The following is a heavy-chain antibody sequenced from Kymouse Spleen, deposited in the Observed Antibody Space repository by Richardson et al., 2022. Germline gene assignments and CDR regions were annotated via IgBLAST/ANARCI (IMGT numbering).Heavy chain of an antibody. CDR1: GFTFSNAW. CDR2: IKSKTDGGTT. J-gene: IGHJ4*02. D-gene: IGHD6-6*01. V-gene: IGHV3-15*01. Sequence: EVQLVESGGGLVKPGGSLRLSCAASGFTFSNAWMSWVRQAPGKGLEWVGRIKSKTDGGTTDYAAPVKGRFTISRDDSKNTLYLQMNSLKTEDTAVYYCTTEEYSSSSFDYWGQGTLVTVSS. CDR3: TTEEYSSSSFDY.